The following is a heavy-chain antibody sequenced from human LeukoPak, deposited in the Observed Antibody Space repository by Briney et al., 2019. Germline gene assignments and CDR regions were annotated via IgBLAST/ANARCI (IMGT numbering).Heavy chain of an antibody. V-gene: IGHV3-9*01. CDR3: ARDHSAGHIAANDY. Sequence: GESLRLSCAASGFTFDDYAMHWVRQAPGKGLEWVSGISWNSGSIGYADSVKGRFTISRDNAKNSLYLQMNSLRAEDTALYYCARDHSAGHIAANDYWGQGTLVTVSS. J-gene: IGHJ4*02. CDR2: ISWNSGSI. CDR1: GFTFDDYA. D-gene: IGHD6-6*01.